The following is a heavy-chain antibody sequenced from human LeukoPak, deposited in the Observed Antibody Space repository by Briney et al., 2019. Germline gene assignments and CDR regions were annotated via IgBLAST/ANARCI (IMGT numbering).Heavy chain of an antibody. J-gene: IGHJ4*02. CDR1: GFTFSYYA. Sequence: GGSLRLSCAASGFTFSYYAMSWVRQAPGKGLEWVSSISSSGGVTFYTDPVKGRFTISRDNSKNTLYLQMNSLRAEDTAVYYCAKDRPNYYESNGHYYRLNGDYWGQGTLVTVSS. D-gene: IGHD3-22*01. CDR2: ISSSGGVT. CDR3: AKDRPNYYESNGHYYRLNGDY. V-gene: IGHV3-23*01.